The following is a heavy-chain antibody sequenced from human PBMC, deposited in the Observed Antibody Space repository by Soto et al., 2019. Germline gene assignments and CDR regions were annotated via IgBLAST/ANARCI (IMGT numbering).Heavy chain of an antibody. CDR1: GYSFTSYA. J-gene: IGHJ4*02. V-gene: IGHV1-18*01. CDR2: ITAYNGNT. D-gene: IGHD3-10*01. CDR3: ARDLPYYYGSGSYEDY. Sequence: QVQLVQSGAEVKKPGASVKVSCKASGYSFTSYAISWVRQAPGQGLEWLGWITAYNGNTNYAQKLQGRVTMTTDTSTSTAYMELRSLRSDDTAVYYCARDLPYYYGSGSYEDYWGQGTLVTVSS.